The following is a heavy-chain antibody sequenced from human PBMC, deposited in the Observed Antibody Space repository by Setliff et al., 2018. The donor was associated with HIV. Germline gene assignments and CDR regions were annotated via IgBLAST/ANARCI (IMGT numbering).Heavy chain of an antibody. CDR3: ARSSRANEAFDV. J-gene: IGHJ3*01. Sequence: SVKVSCKSSGYTFTDHYLHWVRQAPGQALEWMGWFTPFNDNTNYAQKYRGRISITRDRSMSTAYMELSSLRSEDTGMYYCARSSRANEAFDVWGQGTMVTVSS. V-gene: IGHV1-45*02. CDR2: FTPFNDNT. CDR1: GYTFTDHY.